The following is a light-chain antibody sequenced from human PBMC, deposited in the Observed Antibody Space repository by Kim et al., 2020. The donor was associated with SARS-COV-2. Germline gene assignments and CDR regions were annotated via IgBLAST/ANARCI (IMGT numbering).Light chain of an antibody. CDR1: RSVSGGY. CDR2: GAS. CDR3: QQYGSSPLT. J-gene: IGKJ4*01. Sequence: PGERATLSCRASRSVSGGYLAWYQQKRGQAPRLIIYGASSRARGIPDRVSGSGSGTDFTLTISRLEPEDFAVFYCQQYGSSPLTFGGGTKVDIK. V-gene: IGKV3-20*01.